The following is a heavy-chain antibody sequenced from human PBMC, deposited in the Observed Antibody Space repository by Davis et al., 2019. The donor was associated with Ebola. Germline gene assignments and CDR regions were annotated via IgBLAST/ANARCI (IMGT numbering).Heavy chain of an antibody. Sequence: PGGSLRLSCTVSGGSISTSNYYWGWIRQPPGKGLEWIGTFYYSGSTYYNPSLKSRVTISVDTSKNQFSLKLSSVTAADTAVYYCARHREMARIGGWGQGTLVTVSS. V-gene: IGHV4-39*01. J-gene: IGHJ4*02. CDR3: ARHREMARIGG. D-gene: IGHD5-24*01. CDR1: GGSISTSNYY. CDR2: FYYSGST.